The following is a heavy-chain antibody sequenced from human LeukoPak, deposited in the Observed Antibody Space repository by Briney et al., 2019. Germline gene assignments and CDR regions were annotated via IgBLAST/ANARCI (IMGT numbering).Heavy chain of an antibody. CDR2: ISSRSNTI. CDR3: ARESMRERPGY. D-gene: IGHD1-1*01. V-gene: IGHV3-48*04. J-gene: IGHJ4*02. Sequence: GGSLRLSCAAAGFTFSTYSMNWVRQAPGKGLEWISYISSRSNTIYYADSVKGRFTISRDNAKNSLYLQMNSLRAEDTAVYYCARESMRERPGYWGQGTLVTVSS. CDR1: GFTFSTYS.